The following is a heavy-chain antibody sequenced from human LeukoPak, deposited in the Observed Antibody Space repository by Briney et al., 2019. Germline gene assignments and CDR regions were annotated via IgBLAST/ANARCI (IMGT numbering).Heavy chain of an antibody. J-gene: IGHJ2*01. V-gene: IGHV4-59*12. CDR3: ARAGSWAYWFFDL. CDR1: GGSISNNY. D-gene: IGHD1-26*01. CDR2: IYYTGTT. Sequence: PSETLSLTCTVSGGSISNNYWSWIRQPPGKGLEWIGYIYYTGTTNYNPSLKSRVTISVDTSKNHFSLKLYSVTAADTAVYYCARAGSWAYWFFDLWGRGTLVTVSS.